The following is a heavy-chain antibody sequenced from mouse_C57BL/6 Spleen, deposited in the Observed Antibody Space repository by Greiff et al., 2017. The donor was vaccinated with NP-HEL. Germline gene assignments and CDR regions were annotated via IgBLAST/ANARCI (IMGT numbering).Heavy chain of an antibody. CDR3: ARSLYDGYSWFAY. CDR2: IYPGGGYT. J-gene: IGHJ3*01. D-gene: IGHD2-3*01. V-gene: IGHV1-63*01. Sequence: VQGVESGAELVRPGTSVKMSCKASGYTFTNYWIGWAKQRPGHGLEWIGDIYPGGGYTNYNEKFKGKATLTADKSSSTAYMQFSSLTSEDSAIYYCARSLYDGYSWFAYWGQGTLVTVSA. CDR1: GYTFTNYW.